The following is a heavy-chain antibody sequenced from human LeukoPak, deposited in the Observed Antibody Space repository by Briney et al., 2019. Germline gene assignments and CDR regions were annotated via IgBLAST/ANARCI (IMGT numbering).Heavy chain of an antibody. J-gene: IGHJ4*02. V-gene: IGHV1-3*01. D-gene: IGHD6-13*01. CDR2: INAGNGNT. Sequence: ASVKVSCKASGYTFASYAMHWVRQAPGQRLEWMGWINAGNGNTKYSQKFQGRVTITRDTSASTAYMELSSLRSEDTAVYYCARFAAAGHIDYWGQGTLVTVSS. CDR3: ARFAAAGHIDY. CDR1: GYTFASYA.